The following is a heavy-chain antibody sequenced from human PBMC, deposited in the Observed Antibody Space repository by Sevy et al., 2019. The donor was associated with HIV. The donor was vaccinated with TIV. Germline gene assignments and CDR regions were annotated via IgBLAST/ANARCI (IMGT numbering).Heavy chain of an antibody. CDR3: ARSVLAVAGSYGMDV. J-gene: IGHJ6*02. D-gene: IGHD6-19*01. V-gene: IGHV3-30*04. Sequence: GGSLRLSCAASGFTFSNYVMHWVRQAPGKGLEWVTFIATYGNDEYYEDSVKGRFTISRDNSKNTLYLQMNSLRPEDTAVYYCARSVLAVAGSYGMDVWGQGTTVTVSS. CDR1: GFTFSNYV. CDR2: IATYGNDE.